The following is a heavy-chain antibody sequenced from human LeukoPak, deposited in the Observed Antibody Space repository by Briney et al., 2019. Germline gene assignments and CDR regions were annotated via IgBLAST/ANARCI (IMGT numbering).Heavy chain of an antibody. CDR3: AREERPSYCSSTSCYQIDY. J-gene: IGHJ4*02. CDR2: IYYSGNT. V-gene: IGHV4-31*03. Sequence: SETLSLTCTVSGGSISSGGYYWSWIRQHPGKGLEWIGYIYYSGNTYYNPSLKSRVTISVDTSKNQFSLKLSSVTAADTAVYYCAREERPSYCSSTSCYQIDYWGQGTLVTVSS. D-gene: IGHD2-2*01. CDR1: GGSISSGGYY.